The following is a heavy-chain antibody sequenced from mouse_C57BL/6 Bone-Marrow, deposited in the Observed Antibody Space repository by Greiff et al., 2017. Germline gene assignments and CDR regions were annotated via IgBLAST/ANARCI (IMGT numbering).Heavy chain of an antibody. CDR2: ISYDGSN. CDR1: GYSITSGYY. CDR3: ARKGLLRRFAY. J-gene: IGHJ3*01. V-gene: IGHV3-6*01. Sequence: EVQVVESGPGLVKPSQSLSLTCSVTGYSITSGYYWTWIRQFPGNKLEWMGYISYDGSNNYNPSLKNRISITRDTSKNQFFLKLNSVTTEDTATDYRARKGLLRRFAYWGEGPLVTVSA. D-gene: IGHD1-2*01.